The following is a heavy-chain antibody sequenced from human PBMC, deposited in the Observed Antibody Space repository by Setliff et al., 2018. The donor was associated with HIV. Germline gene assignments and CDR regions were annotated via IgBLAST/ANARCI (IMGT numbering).Heavy chain of an antibody. D-gene: IGHD3-16*01. V-gene: IGHV4-38-2*01. J-gene: IGHJ4*02. CDR2: IYQSGTY. CDR1: GYSISSGYY. Sequence: SETLSLTCAVSGYSISSGYYWGWIRQPPGKGLEWIGTIYQSGTYNYNPSLRSRVTISVDASNKKFSLNLMSVTAADTAVYYCARMAPDGTGGYYFDAWGQGTLVTVSS. CDR3: ARMAPDGTGGYYFDA.